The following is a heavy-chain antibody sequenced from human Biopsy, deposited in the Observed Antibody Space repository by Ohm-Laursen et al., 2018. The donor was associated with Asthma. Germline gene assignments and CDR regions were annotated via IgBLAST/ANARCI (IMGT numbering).Heavy chain of an antibody. CDR3: VRWRSGYPDHYSDF. CDR2: ISSDVRE. J-gene: IGHJ4*02. V-gene: IGHV3-30*03. D-gene: IGHD2-21*01. Sequence: SLRLSCSASGFTFRNFGMHWVRQAPGKGLEWVALISSDVREWYADSVKGRFTISRDNSKNTLDLQMNSLRGDDTAVYYCVRWRSGYPDHYSDFWGLGTLVTVSS. CDR1: GFTFRNFG.